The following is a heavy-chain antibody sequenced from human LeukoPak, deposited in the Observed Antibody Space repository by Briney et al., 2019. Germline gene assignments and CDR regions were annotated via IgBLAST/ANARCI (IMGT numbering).Heavy chain of an antibody. J-gene: IGHJ4*02. V-gene: IGHV4-59*11. CDR3: ARDQGGSGYYGY. CDR2: IYYSGST. Sequence: SETLSLTRTVSGGSLSSHYWSWLRAPPGKGLEWSGYIYYSGSTNYNPSLKSRLPISVDTSKNQFSLKLRSVTAADTAVYYCARDQGGSGYYGYWGQGTLVTVSS. CDR1: GGSLSSHY. D-gene: IGHD3-3*01.